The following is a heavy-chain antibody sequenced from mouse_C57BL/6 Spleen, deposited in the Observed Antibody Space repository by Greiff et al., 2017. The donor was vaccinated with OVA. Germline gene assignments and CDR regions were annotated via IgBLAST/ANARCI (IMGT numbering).Heavy chain of an antibody. V-gene: IGHV1-7*01. CDR1: GYTFTSYW. CDR3: ARRCGNYEENWYFDV. D-gene: IGHD2-1*01. J-gene: IGHJ1*03. Sequence: QVQLQQSGAELAKPGASVKLSCKASGYTFTSYWMHWVKQRPGQGLEWIGYINPSSGYTKYNQKFKDKATLTADKSSSTAYMQLSSLTYEDSAVYNCARRCGNYEENWYFDVWGTGTTVTVSA. CDR2: INPSSGYT.